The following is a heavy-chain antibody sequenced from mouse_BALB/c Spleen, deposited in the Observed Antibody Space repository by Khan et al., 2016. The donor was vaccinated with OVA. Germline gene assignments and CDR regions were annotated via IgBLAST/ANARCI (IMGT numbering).Heavy chain of an antibody. CDR3: ARGNYYGYAMDY. CDR2: ISYSDST. CDR1: GYSITSNYA. J-gene: IGHJ4*01. Sequence: EVQLQESGPGLVKPSQSLSLTCTVTGYSITSNYAWNWIRQFPGNKLEWMGYISYSDSTSYNTSLKSRILITLDTSKNQFYLQLSSVTTEDTATYYCARGNYYGYAMDYWGQGTSVTVSS. D-gene: IGHD1-1*01. V-gene: IGHV3-2*02.